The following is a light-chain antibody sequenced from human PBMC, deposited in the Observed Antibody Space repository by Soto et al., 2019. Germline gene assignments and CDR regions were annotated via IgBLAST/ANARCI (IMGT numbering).Light chain of an antibody. J-gene: IGKJ1*01. CDR2: GAS. V-gene: IGKV3-20*01. CDR3: QQYGSSAWT. Sequence: EIVLTQSPGTLSLSPGERATLSCRASQSVSSSYLAWYQQKPGQAPRLLIYGASSRATGILDRFSVSGSGTDFNLTISRLEPEDFAVYYCQQYGSSAWTFGQGTKVEI. CDR1: QSVSSSY.